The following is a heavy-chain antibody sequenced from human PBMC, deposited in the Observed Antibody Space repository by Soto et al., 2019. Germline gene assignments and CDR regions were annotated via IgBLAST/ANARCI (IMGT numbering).Heavy chain of an antibody. CDR1: GFTFITYG. D-gene: IGHD3-16*01. CDR2: ISHAGSNQ. Sequence: QVQLVESGGGVVQPGRSLRLSCAASGFTFITYGMHWVRQAPATGLEWVAFISHAGSNQYYADSMKGRCTISRDNSNNTLYLQMNSLRPDDTAVYYCATDANEYLWEYYFDFWGQGTLVTVSS. J-gene: IGHJ4*02. V-gene: IGHV3-30*03. CDR3: ATDANEYLWEYYFDF.